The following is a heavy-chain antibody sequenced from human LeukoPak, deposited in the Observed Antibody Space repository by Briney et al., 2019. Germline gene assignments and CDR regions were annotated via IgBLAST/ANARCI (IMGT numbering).Heavy chain of an antibody. D-gene: IGHD3-10*01. V-gene: IGHV3-23*01. CDR3: ARHLLWFGELSGGFDY. CDR2: IRNSGFSS. CDR1: GFTFSSYG. Sequence: PGGTLRLSCAASGFTFSSYGMSWVRQAPGKGLEWVSAIRNSGFSSYSADSVKGRFTISRDNSKNMLYLQMNSLRAEDTAVYYCARHLLWFGELSGGFDYWGQGTLVTVSS. J-gene: IGHJ4*02.